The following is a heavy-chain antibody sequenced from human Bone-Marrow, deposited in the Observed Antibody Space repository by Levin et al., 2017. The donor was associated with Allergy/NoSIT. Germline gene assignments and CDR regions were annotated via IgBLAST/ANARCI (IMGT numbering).Heavy chain of an antibody. CDR3: ARDSGSGLDY. Sequence: QPGGSLRLSCAASGFTFRTYGMDWVRQAAGKGLEWVAHIGRDGDTWYADSVKGRFTISRENAQNALYLQMNTLRVGDTAMYYCARDSGSGLDYWGQGTLVTVSS. D-gene: IGHD6-19*01. CDR2: IGRDGDT. J-gene: IGHJ4*02. CDR1: GFTFRTYG. V-gene: IGHV3-13*01.